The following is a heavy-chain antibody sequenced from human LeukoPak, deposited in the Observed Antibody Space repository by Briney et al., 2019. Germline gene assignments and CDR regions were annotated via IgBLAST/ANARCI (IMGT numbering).Heavy chain of an antibody. CDR3: ANYMITFGGVIVRTPYYFDY. CDR1: GFTFSSYA. D-gene: IGHD3-16*02. Sequence: GGSLRLSCAASGFTFSSYAMSWVRQAPGKGLEWVSAISGSGGSTYCADSVKGRFAISRDNSKNTLYLQMNSLRAEDTAVYYCANYMITFGGVIVRTPYYFDYWGQGTLVTVSS. J-gene: IGHJ4*02. CDR2: ISGSGGST. V-gene: IGHV3-23*01.